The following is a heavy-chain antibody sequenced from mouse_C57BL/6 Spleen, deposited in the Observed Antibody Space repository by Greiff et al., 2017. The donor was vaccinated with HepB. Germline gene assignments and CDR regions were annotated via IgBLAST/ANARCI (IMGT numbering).Heavy chain of an antibody. CDR3: AKYDYSLLDY. V-gene: IGHV1-82*01. D-gene: IGHD2-4*01. CDR1: GYAFSSSW. CDR2: IYPGDGDT. Sequence: VQLQQSGPELVKPGASVKISCKASGYAFSSSWMNWVKQRPGKGLEWIGRIYPGDGDTNYNGKFKGKATLTADKSSSTAYMQLSSLTSEDSAVYFCAKYDYSLLDYWGQGTTLTVSS. J-gene: IGHJ2*01.